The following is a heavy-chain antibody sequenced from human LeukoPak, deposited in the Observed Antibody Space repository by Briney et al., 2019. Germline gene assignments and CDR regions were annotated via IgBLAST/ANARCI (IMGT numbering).Heavy chain of an antibody. Sequence: GESLKISCKGSGYSFTSYWIGWVRPIPGKGLEWMGIIYPGDSDTRYSPSFQGQVTTSPDKSNRTAHLQWSRLKASDTAMYYCARVLPGYYYDRPAGDAFDIWGQGTMVTVSS. V-gene: IGHV5-51*01. D-gene: IGHD3-22*01. J-gene: IGHJ3*02. CDR2: IYPGDSDT. CDR1: GYSFTSYW. CDR3: ARVLPGYYYDRPAGDAFDI.